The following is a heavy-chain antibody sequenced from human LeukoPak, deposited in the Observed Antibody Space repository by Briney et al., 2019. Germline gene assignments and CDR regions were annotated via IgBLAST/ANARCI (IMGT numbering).Heavy chain of an antibody. D-gene: IGHD6-19*01. CDR3: ARHKQWLLDY. CDR2: IYYSGST. V-gene: IGHV4-39*01. Sequence: SETLSLTCTVSGGSISSSSYYWGWIRQPPGKGLEWIGSIYYSGSTYYNPSLKSRVTISVDTSKNQFSLNLSSVTAADTAVYYCARHKQWLLDYWGQGTLVTVSS. CDR1: GGSISSSSYY. J-gene: IGHJ4*02.